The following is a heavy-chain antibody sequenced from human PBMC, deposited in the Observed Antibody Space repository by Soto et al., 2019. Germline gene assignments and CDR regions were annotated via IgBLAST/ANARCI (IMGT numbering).Heavy chain of an antibody. D-gene: IGHD6-13*01. CDR1: GFTFSSYA. Sequence: GGSLRLSCAASGFTFSSYAMSWVRQAPGKGLEWVSTISGSGDNTFYADSVKGRFTISRDNSKNTLYLPMSSLRAEDTAVYYCAKPYSSSWYGPFDYWGQGTLVTVS. CDR2: ISGSGDNT. J-gene: IGHJ4*02. V-gene: IGHV3-23*01. CDR3: AKPYSSSWYGPFDY.